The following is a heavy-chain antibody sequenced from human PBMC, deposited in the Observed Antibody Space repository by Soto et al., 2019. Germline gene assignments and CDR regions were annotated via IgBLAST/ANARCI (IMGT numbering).Heavy chain of an antibody. V-gene: IGHV1-69*12. CDR3: ARGAGCSGGSCYSVPWGY. J-gene: IGHJ4*02. CDR1: GGTFSSYA. D-gene: IGHD2-15*01. CDR2: IIPIFGTA. Sequence: QVQLVQSGAEVKKPGSSVKVSCKASGGTFSSYAISWVRQAPGQGLEWMGGIIPIFGTANYAQKFQGRVTITADETTSTADMELSSLRSEDTAVYYCARGAGCSGGSCYSVPWGYWGQGTLVTVSS.